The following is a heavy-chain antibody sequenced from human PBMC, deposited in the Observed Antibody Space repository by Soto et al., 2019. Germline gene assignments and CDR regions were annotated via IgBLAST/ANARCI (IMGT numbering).Heavy chain of an antibody. V-gene: IGHV4-34*01. CDR3: APVRDWFDT. Sequence: PSETLSLTCAVYGGSFSGYYWNWIRQPPGKGLEWIGEIDHSGYTNYNPSLKSRVTISVDTSKNQFSLRLTSVNAADTAVYYCAPVRDWFDTWGQGTLVTVSS. D-gene: IGHD2-2*01. J-gene: IGHJ5*02. CDR1: GGSFSGYY. CDR2: IDHSGYT.